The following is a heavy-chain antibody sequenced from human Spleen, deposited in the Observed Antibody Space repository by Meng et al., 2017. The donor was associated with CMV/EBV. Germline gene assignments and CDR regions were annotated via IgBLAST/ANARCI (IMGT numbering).Heavy chain of an antibody. J-gene: IGHJ2*01. CDR3: ARFAGSPFGGYSFFDL. CDR1: GYTFSNYG. V-gene: IGHV1-18*01. Sequence: SGYTFSNYGINWVRQAPGQGLEWLAWISVYNGNKKYAENLHGRGTLTTDTSTSKASMELRSLTSDDTGVYYCARFAGSPFGGYSFFDLWGRGTLVTVSS. CDR2: ISVYNGNK. D-gene: IGHD1-26*01.